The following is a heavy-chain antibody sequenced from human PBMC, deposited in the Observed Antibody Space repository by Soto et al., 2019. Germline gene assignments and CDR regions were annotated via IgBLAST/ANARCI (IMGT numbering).Heavy chain of an antibody. CDR2: ISYDGSKK. CDR1: GFTFSSYA. V-gene: IGHV3-30-3*01. J-gene: IGHJ4*02. D-gene: IGHD3-16*02. CDR3: ARGGVWGSYRPLDY. Sequence: QVQLVESGGGVVQPGRFLRLSCAASGFTFSSYAMHWVRQAPGKGLEWVAVISYDGSKKYYADSVKGRFTISRDNSKKTRYLQMNSLRAEDTAVYYCARGGVWGSYRPLDYWGQGTLVTVSS.